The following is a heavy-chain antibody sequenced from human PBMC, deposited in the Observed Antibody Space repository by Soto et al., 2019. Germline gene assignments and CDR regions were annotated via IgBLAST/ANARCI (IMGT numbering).Heavy chain of an antibody. V-gene: IGHV4-31*01. Sequence: QVQLQESGPGLVKPSQTLSLTCTVSGDSVSSNGYYWSWIRQHPGKGLEWIGYIYYSGRTYYNPSLNSPVTLSLYTSKKPCALKLSSVTAADPAVYYSARDQRWSNQSYVMVVWGQETTVTVSS. J-gene: IGHJ6*02. CDR2: IYYSGRT. CDR1: GDSVSSNGYY. D-gene: IGHD2-15*01. CDR3: ARDQRWSNQSYVMVV.